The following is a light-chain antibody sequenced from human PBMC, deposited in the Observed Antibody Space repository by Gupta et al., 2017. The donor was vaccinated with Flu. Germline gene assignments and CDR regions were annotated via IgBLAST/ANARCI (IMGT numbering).Light chain of an antibody. CDR2: DAS. J-gene: IGKJ4*01. V-gene: IGKV3-11*01. CDR3: QQSSNWPLT. CDR1: QSVSSY. Sequence: DIVLTLSPATLPLYQGERATLSCRASQSVSSYLAWYQQKPGQAPTLLIYDASNRASGIPARFSGSGSGTDFTLTISSLEPEDFAVYYCQQSSNWPLTFGGGTKVEIK.